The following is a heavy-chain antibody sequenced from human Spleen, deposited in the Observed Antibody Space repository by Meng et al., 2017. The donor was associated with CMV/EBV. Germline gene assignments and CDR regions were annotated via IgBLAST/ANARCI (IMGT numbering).Heavy chain of an antibody. Sequence: SGPTLVQPTQTLTLTCTFSGFSLSTSGMRASWIRQPPGKALEWLARIDWDDDKFYSTSLKTRLTISKDTSKNQVVLTMTNMDPVDTATYYCARMPPGYSSSWYDYWGQGTLVTVSS. J-gene: IGHJ4*02. D-gene: IGHD6-13*01. CDR2: IDWDDDK. CDR1: GFSLSTSGMR. CDR3: ARMPPGYSSSWYDY. V-gene: IGHV2-70*04.